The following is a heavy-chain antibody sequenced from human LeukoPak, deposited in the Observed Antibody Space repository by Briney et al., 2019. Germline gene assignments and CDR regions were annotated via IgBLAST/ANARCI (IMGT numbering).Heavy chain of an antibody. Sequence: GASVKVSCKASGYTFTGYYMHWVRQAPGQGLEWMGWINPNSGGTNYAQKFQGRVTMTRDTSISTAYMELSRLRSDDTAVYYCARVEYYDLWSGYYHRFDPWGQGTLVTVSS. CDR1: GYTFTGYY. CDR2: INPNSGGT. D-gene: IGHD3-3*01. V-gene: IGHV1-2*02. CDR3: ARVEYYDLWSGYYHRFDP. J-gene: IGHJ5*02.